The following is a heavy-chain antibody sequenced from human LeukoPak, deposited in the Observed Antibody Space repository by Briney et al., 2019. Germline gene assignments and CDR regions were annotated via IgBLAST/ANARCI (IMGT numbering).Heavy chain of an antibody. J-gene: IGHJ3*02. Sequence: SETLSLTCTVSYGSISSYHWSWIRQPPGKGLEWIGYIFDSGSTNYNPSLKSRVTISVDTSKNQLSLNLSSVTAADTAVYYRARGGYYGDDGPSSGAFDIWGQGTIVTVSS. CDR1: YGSISSYH. CDR3: ARGGYYGDDGPSSGAFDI. V-gene: IGHV4-59*01. CDR2: IFDSGST. D-gene: IGHD4-17*01.